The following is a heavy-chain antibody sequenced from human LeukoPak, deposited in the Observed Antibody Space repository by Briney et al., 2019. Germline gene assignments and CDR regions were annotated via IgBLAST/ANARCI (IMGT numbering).Heavy chain of an antibody. CDR1: GYIFSDYY. CDR3: ARDRGYYDSP. J-gene: IGHJ5*02. V-gene: IGHV1-18*04. CDR2: ISAYNGNT. D-gene: IGHD3-22*01. Sequence: GASVKVSCKASGYIFSDYYMHWVRLAPGQGLEWMGWISAYNGNTNYAQKFQGRVTMTTDTSTSTAYMELRSLRSDDTAVYYCARDRGYYDSPWGQGTLVTVSS.